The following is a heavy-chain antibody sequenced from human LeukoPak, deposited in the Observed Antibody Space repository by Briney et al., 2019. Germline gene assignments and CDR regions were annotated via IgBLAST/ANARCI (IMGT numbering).Heavy chain of an antibody. D-gene: IGHD5-18*01. CDR1: GGSISSYY. Sequence: SETLSLTCTASGGSISSYYWSWIRQPPGEGLEWIGYIYYSGSTNYNPSLKSRVTISVDTSKNQFSLKLSSVTAADTAVYYCARGGQLWQYFDYWGQGTLVTVSS. V-gene: IGHV4-59*01. CDR3: ARGGQLWQYFDY. CDR2: IYYSGST. J-gene: IGHJ4*02.